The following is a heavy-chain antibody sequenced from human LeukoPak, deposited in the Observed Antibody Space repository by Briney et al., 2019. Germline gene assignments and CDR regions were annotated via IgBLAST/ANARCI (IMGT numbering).Heavy chain of an antibody. CDR1: SGSISTSNYY. D-gene: IGHD2-21*01. V-gene: IGHV4-39*07. CDR2: IFYSGST. CDR3: ARGGNGDVFSI. J-gene: IGHJ3*02. Sequence: PSETLSLTCTVSSGSISTSNYYWGWVRQPPGKALEWIGNIFYSGSTYYSLSLKSRVTISLDTSRNQFSLKLSSVAAADTAVYYCARGGNGDVFSIWGQGTMVTVSS.